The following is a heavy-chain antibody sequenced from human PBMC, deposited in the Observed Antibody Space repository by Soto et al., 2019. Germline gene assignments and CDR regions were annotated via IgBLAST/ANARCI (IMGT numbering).Heavy chain of an antibody. CDR2: ISYDGSNK. V-gene: IGHV3-30*18. D-gene: IGHD2-2*01. CDR3: AKVLVLSLNGTGCYGIYF. J-gene: IGHJ1*01. Sequence: GMPRRDSWAGSGVKFSRYGMLGGRQAPGKGLEWVAVISYDGSNKYYADSVKGRFTISRDNSKNTLYLQMNSLRAEDTAVYYCAKVLVLSLNGTGCYGIYF. CDR1: GVKFSRYG.